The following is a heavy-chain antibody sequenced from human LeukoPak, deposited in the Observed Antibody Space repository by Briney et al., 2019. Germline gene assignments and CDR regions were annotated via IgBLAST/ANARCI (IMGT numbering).Heavy chain of an antibody. D-gene: IGHD4-17*01. J-gene: IGHJ4*02. CDR1: GFTFSSYG. CDR3: ASSGDYEIGLFDY. Sequence: GGSLRLSCAASGFTFSSYGMHWVRQAPGKGLEWVAVIWYDGSNKYYADSVKGRFTISRDNSKNTLYLQMNSLRAEDTAVYYCASSGDYEIGLFDYWGQGTLVTVSS. CDR2: IWYDGSNK. V-gene: IGHV3-33*01.